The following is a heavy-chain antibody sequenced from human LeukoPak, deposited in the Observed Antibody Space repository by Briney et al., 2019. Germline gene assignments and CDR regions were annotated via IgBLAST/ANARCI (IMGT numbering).Heavy chain of an antibody. V-gene: IGHV3-74*01. CDR3: ARDLSTTWRPEDACDI. CDR2: INSDGSST. D-gene: IGHD1-14*01. Sequence: GGSLRLSCAASGFTFSSYWMHWVRQAPGKGLVWVSHINSDGSSTAYAGSVKGRFTISRDNAKNTLYLQMNSLRAEDTAVYFCARDLSTTWRPEDACDIWGQGTMVAVS. J-gene: IGHJ3*02. CDR1: GFTFSSYW.